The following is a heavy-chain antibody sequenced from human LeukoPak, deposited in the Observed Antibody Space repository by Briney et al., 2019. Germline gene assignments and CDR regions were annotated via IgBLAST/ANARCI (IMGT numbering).Heavy chain of an antibody. J-gene: IGHJ4*02. CDR1: GYTFTSYA. CDR2: INAGNGNT. Sequence: ASVKVSCKASGYTFTSYAMHWVRQAPGQRLEWMGWINAGNGNTKYSQKFQGRVTITRDTSASTAYMELSSLRSEDTAVYYCARDGRLLWFGESPYYFGYWGQGTLVTVSS. CDR3: ARDGRLLWFGESPYYFGY. V-gene: IGHV1-3*01. D-gene: IGHD3-10*01.